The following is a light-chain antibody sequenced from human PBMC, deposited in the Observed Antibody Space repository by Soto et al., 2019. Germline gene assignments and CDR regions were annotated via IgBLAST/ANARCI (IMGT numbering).Light chain of an antibody. CDR2: DVS. Sequence: QSALTQPASVSGSPGQSIAMSCTGTSSDVGTHNLVPWYQQHPGKAPKLIIYDVSNRPSGVSDRFFGSKSGNTASLTISGLQAEDEADYYCSSFTTTNTYVFGTGTKVTVL. V-gene: IGLV2-14*03. J-gene: IGLJ1*01. CDR1: SSDVGTHNL. CDR3: SSFTTTNTYV.